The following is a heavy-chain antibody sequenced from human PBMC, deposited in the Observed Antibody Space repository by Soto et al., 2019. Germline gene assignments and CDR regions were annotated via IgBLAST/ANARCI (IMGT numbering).Heavy chain of an antibody. Sequence: SETLSLTCTVSGGSISSYYWSWIRQPPGKGLEWIGYIYYSGSTNYNPSLKSRVTISVDTSKNQFSLKLSSVTAADTAVYYCVSSPIRIAARPNWFDPWGQGTLVTVSS. CDR3: VSSPIRIAARPNWFDP. CDR1: GGSISSYY. CDR2: IYYSGST. D-gene: IGHD6-6*01. J-gene: IGHJ5*02. V-gene: IGHV4-59*01.